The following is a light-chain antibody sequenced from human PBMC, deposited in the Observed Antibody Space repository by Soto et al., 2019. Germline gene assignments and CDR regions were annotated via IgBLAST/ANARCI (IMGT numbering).Light chain of an antibody. V-gene: IGLV2-14*01. CDR3: SSYTSGNTLV. Sequence: QSALTQPASVSGSPGQSITITCTGTSSDVGAYNYVSWYQRHPGKAPKLMLYEVSKRPSGVSNRFSGSKSGDTASLIISGLQAEDEADYYCSSYTSGNTLVLGGGTQLTVL. CDR2: EVS. J-gene: IGLJ7*01. CDR1: SSDVGAYNY.